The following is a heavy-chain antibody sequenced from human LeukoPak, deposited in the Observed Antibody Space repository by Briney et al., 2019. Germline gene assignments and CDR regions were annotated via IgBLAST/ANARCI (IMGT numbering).Heavy chain of an antibody. CDR3: VRRAHVDMPV. J-gene: IGHJ3*01. Sequence: SETLSLTPTVSGGSLRSSSYYWACIRRPPRKGLEWIGSFYYDGSTYYKPCLKSRVTVSVDTSKNQFYLRLTSVSAADTAFYYGVRRAHVDMPVWGQGTLVTVSS. CDR1: GGSLRSSSYY. V-gene: IGHV4-39*01. CDR2: FYYDGST. D-gene: IGHD2-2*01.